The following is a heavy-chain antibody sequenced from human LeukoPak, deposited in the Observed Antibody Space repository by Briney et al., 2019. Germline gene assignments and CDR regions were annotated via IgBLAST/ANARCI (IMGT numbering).Heavy chain of an antibody. Sequence: SETLSLTCTVSGGSISSGGYYWSWIRQHPGKGLEWIGYIYYSGSTYYNPSLKSRVTISVDTSKNQFSLKLSSVTAADTAVYYCARGVYYGDYCFDYWGQGTLVTVSS. CDR3: ARGVYYGDYCFDY. J-gene: IGHJ4*02. CDR2: IYYSGST. D-gene: IGHD4-17*01. V-gene: IGHV4-31*03. CDR1: GGSISSGGYY.